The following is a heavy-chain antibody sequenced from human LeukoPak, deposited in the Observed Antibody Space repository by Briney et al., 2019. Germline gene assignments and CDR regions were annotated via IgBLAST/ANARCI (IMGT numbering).Heavy chain of an antibody. CDR3: ARGSTRDSSGWYGPGKWFDP. D-gene: IGHD6-19*01. CDR2: INPNSGGT. J-gene: IGHJ5*02. V-gene: IGHV1-2*02. CDR1: GYTFTDYY. Sequence: ASVKVSCKASGYTFTDYYMHWVRQAPGQGLEWMGWINPNSGGTNYAQNFQGRVTMTRDTSISTAFLELSSLRSDETAVYYCARGSTRDSSGWYGPGKWFDPWGQGTLVTVSS.